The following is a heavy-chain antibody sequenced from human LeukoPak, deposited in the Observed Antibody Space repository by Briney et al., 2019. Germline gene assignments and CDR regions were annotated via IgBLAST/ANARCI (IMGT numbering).Heavy chain of an antibody. Sequence: GESLKISCKGPGYSFTSQWIGWVRQMPGKGLEWMGIIYPADSDTKYSPSFQGQVTISVDKSISTAYLQWSSLKASDTAMYYCARLPDPYSSSFYYYMDVWGKGTTVTVSS. D-gene: IGHD6-13*01. CDR3: ARLPDPYSSSFYYYMDV. CDR2: IYPADSDT. V-gene: IGHV5-51*01. J-gene: IGHJ6*03. CDR1: GYSFTSQW.